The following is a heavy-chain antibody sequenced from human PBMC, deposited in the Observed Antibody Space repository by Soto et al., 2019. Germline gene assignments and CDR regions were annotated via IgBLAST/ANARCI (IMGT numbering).Heavy chain of an antibody. CDR3: ARLMEVLWFGDDYDNCYYMDF. CDR1: GYTFTSYG. Sequence: ASVKVSCKASGYTFTSYGISWVRQAPGQGLEWMGWISAYNGNTNYAQKLQGRVTMTTDTSTSTAYMELRSLRSDDTAVYYCARLMEVLWFGDDYDNCYYMDFWGKGTTVTVSS. CDR2: ISAYNGNT. V-gene: IGHV1-18*01. J-gene: IGHJ6*03. D-gene: IGHD3-10*01.